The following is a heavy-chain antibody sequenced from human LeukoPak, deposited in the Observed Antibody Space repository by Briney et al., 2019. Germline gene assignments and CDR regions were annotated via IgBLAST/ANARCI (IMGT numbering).Heavy chain of an antibody. CDR3: ARDPRLLRLTYRGYYFDY. J-gene: IGHJ4*02. Sequence: ASVKVSCKASGYTFTSYAMNWVRQAPGQGLKWMGWINTNTGNPSYARGFTGRFVFSLDTSVSTAYLQISSLKAEDTAVYYCARDPRLLRLTYRGYYFDYWGQGTLVTVSS. D-gene: IGHD3-10*01. V-gene: IGHV7-4-1*02. CDR2: INTNTGNP. CDR1: GYTFTSYA.